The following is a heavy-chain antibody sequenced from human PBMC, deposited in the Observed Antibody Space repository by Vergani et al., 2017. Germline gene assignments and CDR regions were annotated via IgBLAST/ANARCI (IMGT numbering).Heavy chain of an antibody. CDR3: ARHTISSRGSTRHYYYYGMDV. Sequence: EVQLVESGGGLVQPGRSLRLSCTASGFTFGDYAMSWFRQAPGKGLEWVGFIRSKAYGGTTEYAASVKGRFTISRDDSKSIAYLQMNSLKTEDTAVYYCARHTISSRGSTRHYYYYGMDVWGQGTTVTVSS. CDR2: IRSKAYGGTT. D-gene: IGHD2-2*01. J-gene: IGHJ6*02. CDR1: GFTFGDYA. V-gene: IGHV3-49*03.